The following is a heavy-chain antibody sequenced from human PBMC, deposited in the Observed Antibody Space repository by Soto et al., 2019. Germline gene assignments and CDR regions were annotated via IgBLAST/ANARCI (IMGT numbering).Heavy chain of an antibody. CDR1: GFTFSSYA. D-gene: IGHD3-9*01. CDR2: ISSNGGST. V-gene: IGHV3-64D*08. Sequence: GGSLRLSCSASGFTFSSYAMHWVRQAPGKGLEYVSAISSNGGSTYYADSVKGRFTISRDNSKNTLYLQMSSLRAEDTAVYYCVKAPYYDTEGYYFDYWGQGTLVTVSS. CDR3: VKAPYYDTEGYYFDY. J-gene: IGHJ4*02.